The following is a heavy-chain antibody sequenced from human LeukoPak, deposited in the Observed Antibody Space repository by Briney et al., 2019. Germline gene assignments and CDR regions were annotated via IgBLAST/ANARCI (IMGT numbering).Heavy chain of an antibody. J-gene: IGHJ3*01. CDR3: VRDYGGSSGAFDL. Sequence: GGSLRLSCRASGFIFSSYALNWVRRAPGQGLEWVSSISSSSGDIYYTGSVKGRFTISRGNARKSLYLQMNSLRVEDTAVYYCVRDYGGSSGAFDLWGQGTMVTVSS. CDR1: GFIFSSYA. V-gene: IGHV3-21*01. CDR2: ISSSSGDI. D-gene: IGHD4-23*01.